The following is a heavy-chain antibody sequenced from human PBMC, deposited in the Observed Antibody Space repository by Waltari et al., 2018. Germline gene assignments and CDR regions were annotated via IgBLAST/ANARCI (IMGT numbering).Heavy chain of an antibody. J-gene: IGHJ4*02. V-gene: IGHV4-39*02. CDR3: AREGGGKPYDY. CDR2: IYYSGST. Sequence: QLQLQESGPGLVKPSETLSLTCTVSGGSISSSSYYWGWIRQPPGKGLEWIGSIYYSGSTYYNPSLKSRVTISVDTSKNQFSLKLSSVTAADTAVYYCAREGGGKPYDYWGQGTLVTVSS. D-gene: IGHD2-15*01. CDR1: GGSISSSSYY.